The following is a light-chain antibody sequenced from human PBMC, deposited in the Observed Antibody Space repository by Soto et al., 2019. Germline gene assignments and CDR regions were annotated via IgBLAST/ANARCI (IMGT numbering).Light chain of an antibody. CDR1: SSDVGSYNY. J-gene: IGLJ2*01. CDR3: SSYTSSSTQV. V-gene: IGLV2-14*01. CDR2: DVS. Sequence: QSVLTQPASVSGSPGQSITISCTGISSDVGSYNYVSWYQQHPGKVPKLMIYDVSNRPSGVSDRFSGSKSGNTASLTISGLQAEDEADYYCSSYTSSSTQVFGGGTKLTVL.